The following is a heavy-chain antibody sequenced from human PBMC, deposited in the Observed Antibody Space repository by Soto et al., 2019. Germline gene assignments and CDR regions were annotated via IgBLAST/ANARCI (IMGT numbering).Heavy chain of an antibody. CDR1: GYTFTSYG. V-gene: IGHV1-18*01. Sequence: GASVKVSCKASGYTFTSYGISWVRQAPGQGLEWMGWISAYNGNTNYAQKLQGRVTMTTDTSTITAYMELRSLRSDDTAVYYCAIDVRGGQWLVIDAFDIWGQGTMVIASS. J-gene: IGHJ3*02. CDR3: AIDVRGGQWLVIDAFDI. CDR2: ISAYNGNT. D-gene: IGHD6-19*01.